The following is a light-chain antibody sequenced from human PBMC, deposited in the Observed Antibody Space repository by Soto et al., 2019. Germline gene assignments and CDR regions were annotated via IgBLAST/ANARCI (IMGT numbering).Light chain of an antibody. J-gene: IGKJ5*01. Sequence: DVVLTQSPLSLPVTLGQPASISCRSSQSLVYSDGTTYLTWFQQRPGQSPRRLIYKISNRDSGVPDRFSGSGSGTDFTLKISRVEAEDVGVYYCMQGTHWPITFGQGTRLEIK. V-gene: IGKV2-30*01. CDR1: QSLVYSDGTTY. CDR3: MQGTHWPIT. CDR2: KIS.